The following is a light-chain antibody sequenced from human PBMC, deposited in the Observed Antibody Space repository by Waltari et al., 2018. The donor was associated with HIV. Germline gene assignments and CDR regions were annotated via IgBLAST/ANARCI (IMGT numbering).Light chain of an antibody. CDR1: SSNLGAGHD. Sequence: QAVLTQPPSVSGAPGQRVTISCTGSSSNLGAGHDVHWYQQLPGPAPKLLIYGDTHRPSGVPDRFSGSKSGTSASLAIAGLQTEDEAVFYCQSFDSSLSNLVVFGGGTKVTVL. CDR3: QSFDSSLSNLVV. J-gene: IGLJ2*01. CDR2: GDT. V-gene: IGLV1-40*01.